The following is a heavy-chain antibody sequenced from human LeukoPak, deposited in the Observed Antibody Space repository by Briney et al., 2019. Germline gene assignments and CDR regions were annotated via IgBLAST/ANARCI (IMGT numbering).Heavy chain of an antibody. V-gene: IGHV1-69*04. CDR3: ARGEIATINAFDI. CDR1: GGTFSSYA. CDR2: IIPILGIA. D-gene: IGHD5-24*01. Sequence: SVKVSCKASGGTFSSYAISWVRQAPGQGLEWMGRIIPILGIANYAQKFQGRVTIAADKSTSTAYMELSSLRSEDTAVYYCARGEIATINAFDIWGQGTMVTVSS. J-gene: IGHJ3*02.